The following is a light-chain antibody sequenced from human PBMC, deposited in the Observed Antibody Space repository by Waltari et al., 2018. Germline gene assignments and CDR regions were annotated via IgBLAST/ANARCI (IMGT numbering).Light chain of an antibody. V-gene: IGLV1-47*01. CDR3: ATWDDNLSGVV. J-gene: IGLJ2*01. CDR2: GNN. Sequence: QSVLTQPPSASGTPGQRITISCSGSTSNIGSNFVYWYQQLPGTAPKLLVRGNNPRPSAAPFLFAGSKTGTSASLAISGLRSEDEADYYCATWDDNLSGVVFGGGTKLSVL. CDR1: TSNIGSNF.